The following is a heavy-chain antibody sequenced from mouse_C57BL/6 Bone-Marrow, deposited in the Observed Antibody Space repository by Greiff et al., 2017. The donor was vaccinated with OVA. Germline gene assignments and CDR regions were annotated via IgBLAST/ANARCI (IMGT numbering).Heavy chain of an antibody. CDR1: GYTFTSYW. D-gene: IGHD1-1*01. Sequence: QVQLQQPGAELVKPGASVKLSCKASGYTFTSYWMHWVKQRPGQGLEWIGMIHPNSGSTNYNEKFKSKATLTVDTSSSPAYMQLSSLTSEDSAVYDGARSGDYYGSSYAFAYWVQGTLVTVSA. V-gene: IGHV1-64*01. CDR3: ARSGDYYGSSYAFAY. CDR2: IHPNSGST. J-gene: IGHJ3*01.